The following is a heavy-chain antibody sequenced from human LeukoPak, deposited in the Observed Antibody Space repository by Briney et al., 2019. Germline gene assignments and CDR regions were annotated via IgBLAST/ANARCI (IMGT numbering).Heavy chain of an antibody. CDR1: GYTFTGYY. J-gene: IGHJ3*02. CDR2: INPNSGGT. Sequence: ASVKVSCKASGYTFTGYYMHWVRQAPGQGLEWMGWINPNSGGTNYAQKFQGRVTMTRDTSISTAYMELSRLRSGDTAVYYCARAMYYYDSSGYYFLDAFDIWGQGTMVTVSS. D-gene: IGHD3-22*01. V-gene: IGHV1-2*02. CDR3: ARAMYYYDSSGYYFLDAFDI.